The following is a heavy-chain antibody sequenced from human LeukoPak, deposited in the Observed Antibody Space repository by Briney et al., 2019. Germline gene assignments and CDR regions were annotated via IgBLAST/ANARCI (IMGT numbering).Heavy chain of an antibody. J-gene: IGHJ6*02. CDR2: INHSGST. V-gene: IGHV4-34*01. CDR1: GGSFSGYY. D-gene: IGHD6-6*01. CDR3: ARGWGPEYSSSDYYYYGMDV. Sequence: SETLSLTCAVYGGSFSGYYWSWIRQPPGKGLEWIGEINHSGSTNYNPSLKSRVTISVDTSKNQFSLKLSSVTAADTAVYYCARGWGPEYSSSDYYYYGMDVWGQGTTVTVSS.